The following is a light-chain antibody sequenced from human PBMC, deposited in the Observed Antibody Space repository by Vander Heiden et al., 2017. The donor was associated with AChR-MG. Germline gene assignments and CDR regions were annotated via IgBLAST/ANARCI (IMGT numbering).Light chain of an antibody. Sequence: SVLTQPPSASGAPGQSVTIPCVWTNYHTGPGYGVQWYRHLPGAAPKVLIFRSVDRPSGVPDRFSGSKSGTSASLAITGLQAEDEAVYYCQSYDNGLSGWVFGGGTKVTVL. V-gene: IGLV1-40*01. J-gene: IGLJ3*02. CDR2: RSV. CDR3: QSYDNGLSGWV. CDR1: NYHTGPGYG.